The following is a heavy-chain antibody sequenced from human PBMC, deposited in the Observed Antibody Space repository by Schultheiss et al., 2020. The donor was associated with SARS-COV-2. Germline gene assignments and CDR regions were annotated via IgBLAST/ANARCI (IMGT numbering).Heavy chain of an antibody. CDR1: GFTFSDHY. CDR2: IWYDGSNK. Sequence: GESLKISCAASGFTFSDHYMDWVRQAPGKGLEWVGVIWYDGSNKYYADSVKGRFTISRDNSKNTLYLQMNSLRAEDTAVYYCAREGHSYGRGDRYYFDYWGQGTLVTVSS. D-gene: IGHD5-18*01. J-gene: IGHJ4*02. CDR3: AREGHSYGRGDRYYFDY. V-gene: IGHV3-33*08.